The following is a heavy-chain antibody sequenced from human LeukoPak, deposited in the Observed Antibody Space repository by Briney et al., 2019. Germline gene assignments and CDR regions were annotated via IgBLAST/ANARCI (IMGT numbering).Heavy chain of an antibody. J-gene: IGHJ4*02. CDR3: ARAELAAAGTFDY. D-gene: IGHD6-13*01. CDR1: GYTFTSYY. Sequence: ASVKVSCRASGYTFTSYYMHWVRQAPGQGLECMGIINPSGGSTSYAQKFQGRVTMTRDTSTSTVYMELSSLRSEDTAVYYCARAELAAAGTFDYWGQGTLVTVSS. V-gene: IGHV1-46*01. CDR2: INPSGGST.